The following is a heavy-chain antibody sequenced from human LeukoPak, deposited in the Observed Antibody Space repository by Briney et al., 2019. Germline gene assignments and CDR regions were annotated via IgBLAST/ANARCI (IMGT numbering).Heavy chain of an antibody. CDR3: AKDRSIYCSSSGCYLNWFDP. D-gene: IGHD2-2*01. J-gene: IGHJ5*02. CDR2: ISGSGGST. CDR1: GFTFSSYA. Sequence: PGGSLRLSCAASGFTFSSYAMSWVRQAPGKGLEWVSAISGSGGSTYYADSVRGRFTISRDNSKNTLYLQMNSLRADDTAVYYCAKDRSIYCSSSGCYLNWFDPWGQGALVTVSS. V-gene: IGHV3-23*01.